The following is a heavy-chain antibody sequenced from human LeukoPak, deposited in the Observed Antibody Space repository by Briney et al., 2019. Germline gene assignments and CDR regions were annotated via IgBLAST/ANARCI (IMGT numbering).Heavy chain of an antibody. D-gene: IGHD3-10*01. Sequence: GGSLRLSCAASGFSFGSYWMTWIRQAPGKGLEWVAHIKGDATESRSADSVKGRFSISRDNTKNSLFLQLNSLRTEDTAVYYCVRDRGWYHFDLWGQGALVTVSS. CDR3: VRDRGWYHFDL. CDR2: IKGDATES. J-gene: IGHJ4*02. V-gene: IGHV3-7*01. CDR1: GFSFGSYW.